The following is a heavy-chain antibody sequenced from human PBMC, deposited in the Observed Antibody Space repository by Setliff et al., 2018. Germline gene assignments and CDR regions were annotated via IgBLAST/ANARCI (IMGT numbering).Heavy chain of an antibody. J-gene: IGHJ6*04. CDR3: AGKGYCSTTNCYSPI. V-gene: IGHV3-74*01. Sequence: PGGSLRLSCAASGFTFSNYYMHWVRQAPGKGLVWVSAIETGGRSTSYADSVRGRFTISRDNAKNTLYLQMNSLRAEDTAVYYCAGKGYCSTTNCYSPIWGKGTTVTVSS. D-gene: IGHD2-2*02. CDR2: IETGGRST. CDR1: GFTFSNYY.